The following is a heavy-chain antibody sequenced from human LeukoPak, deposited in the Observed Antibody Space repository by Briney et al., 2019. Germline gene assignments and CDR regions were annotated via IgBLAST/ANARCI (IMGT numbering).Heavy chain of an antibody. J-gene: IGHJ4*02. V-gene: IGHV4-59*08. D-gene: IGHD4-17*01. CDR3: ARLAPVAQSGDYLGYFDY. CDR1: GGPITNYY. Sequence: SETLSLTCNVFGGPITNYYWTWVRQSPGKGLEWFGYVYYTGSANYNPSLKSRVIILVDTSKNQFSLNLNSVTAADTAVYYCARLAPVAQSGDYLGYFDYWGQGALVTVSS. CDR2: VYYTGSA.